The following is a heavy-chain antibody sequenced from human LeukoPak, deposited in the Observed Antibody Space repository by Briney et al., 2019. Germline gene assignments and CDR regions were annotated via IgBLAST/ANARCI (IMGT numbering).Heavy chain of an antibody. D-gene: IGHD3-9*01. CDR3: ARDLLLRYFDWLSSGYAFDI. CDR1: GFTFTGYY. Sequence: ASVKVSCKASGFTFTGYYMHWVRQAPGQGLEWMGWINPNSGGTNYAQKFQGRVTMTRDTSITTAYMELTSLRSDDTAVCYCARDLLLRYFDWLSSGYAFDIWGQGTMVTVSS. J-gene: IGHJ3*02. CDR2: INPNSGGT. V-gene: IGHV1-2*02.